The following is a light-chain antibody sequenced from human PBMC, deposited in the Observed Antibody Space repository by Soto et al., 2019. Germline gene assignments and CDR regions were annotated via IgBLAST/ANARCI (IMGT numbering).Light chain of an antibody. CDR3: QQRSNWPIT. V-gene: IGKV3-11*01. CDR1: QSVSTY. J-gene: IGKJ5*01. CDR2: GAP. Sequence: EIVLTQSPGTLSLSPGERATLSCRASQSVSTYFAWYQQKPGQAPRLLIYGAPTRATGIPARFSGSGSGTDFTLTISSLEPEDFAVYYCQQRSNWPITFGQGTRLEIK.